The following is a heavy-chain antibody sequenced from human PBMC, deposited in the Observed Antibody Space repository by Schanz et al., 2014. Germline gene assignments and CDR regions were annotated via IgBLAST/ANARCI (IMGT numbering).Heavy chain of an antibody. CDR1: TSIFNHAW. V-gene: IGHV3-15*01. D-gene: IGHD6-13*01. CDR2: IKSKTDGETT. CDR3: ATASSPVREAGAGSSFHL. Sequence: DVQLLESGGGLVKPGGSLRLSYAASTSIFNHAWMSWVRQAPGKGLEWLGRIKSKTDGETTDYAAPVKGRFSISRDDSQSTLYLQMNSLKIEDTAVYYCATASSPVREAGAGSSFHLWGQGTLVTVSP. J-gene: IGHJ5*02.